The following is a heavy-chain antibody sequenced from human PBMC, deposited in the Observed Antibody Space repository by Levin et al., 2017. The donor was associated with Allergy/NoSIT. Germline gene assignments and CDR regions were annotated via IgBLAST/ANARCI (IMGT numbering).Heavy chain of an antibody. J-gene: IGHJ4*02. D-gene: IGHD3-22*01. CDR1: GFTFSSYS. V-gene: IGHV3-21*01. CDR2: ISSSSSYI. CDR3: ARDADYYDSSGYYDY. Sequence: KSGGSLRLSCAASGFTFSSYSMNWVRQAPGKGLEWVSSISSSSSYIYYADSVKGRFTISRDNAKNSLYLQMNSLRAEDTAVYYCARDADYYDSSGYYDYWGQGTLVTVSS.